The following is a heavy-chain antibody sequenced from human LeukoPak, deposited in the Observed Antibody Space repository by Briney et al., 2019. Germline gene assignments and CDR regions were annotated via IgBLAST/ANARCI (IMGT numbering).Heavy chain of an antibody. D-gene: IGHD4-11*01. Sequence: GGSLRLSCAASGFTFSDHYMDWVRQAAGKGLEWVGRIRNKANSYTTEYAASVKGRFTISRDDSKNSLYLQMNSLKTEDTAVYYCARDLEISILLQPRGFDYWGQGTLVTVSS. V-gene: IGHV3-72*01. CDR3: ARDLEISILLQPRGFDY. J-gene: IGHJ4*02. CDR1: GFTFSDHY. CDR2: IRNKANSYTT.